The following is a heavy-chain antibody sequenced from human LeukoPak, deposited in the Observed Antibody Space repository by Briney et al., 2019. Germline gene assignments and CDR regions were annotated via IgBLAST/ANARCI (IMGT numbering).Heavy chain of an antibody. CDR1: GGSISSYY. V-gene: IGHV4-4*07. CDR2: IYTSGST. CDR3: ARDPGLLWFGDYGMDV. J-gene: IGHJ6*02. D-gene: IGHD3-10*01. Sequence: SETLPLTCTVSGGSISSYYWSWIRQPAGKGLEWIGRIYTSGSTNYNPSLKSRVTMSVDTSKNQFSLKLSSVTAADTAVYYCARDPGLLWFGDYGMDVWGQGTTVTVSS.